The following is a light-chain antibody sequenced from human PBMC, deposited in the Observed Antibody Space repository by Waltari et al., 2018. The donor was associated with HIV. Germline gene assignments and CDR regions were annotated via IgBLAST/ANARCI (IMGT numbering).Light chain of an antibody. CDR1: AMPNQY. Sequence: SSELTQPPPVSVPPGQTARNTCSGDAMPNQYAYWYQPKPGQAPILIIDKDTERPSGIPERFSGSTSGTTVTLTISGVQAEDEADYHCQSADSSGAYWVFGGGTRLTVL. V-gene: IGLV3-25*03. CDR2: KDT. CDR3: QSADSSGAYWV. J-gene: IGLJ3*02.